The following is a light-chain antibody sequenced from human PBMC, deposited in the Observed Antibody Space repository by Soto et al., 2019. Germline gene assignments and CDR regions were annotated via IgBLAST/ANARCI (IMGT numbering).Light chain of an antibody. CDR2: KAS. CDR3: QQYYTNSQAS. V-gene: IGKV1-5*03. CDR1: QNIDNW. J-gene: IGKJ1*01. Sequence: DVQMTQSPSTLSASVGDRVTITCRASQNIDNWLAWYQQKLGKAPKLLIYKASSLETGVPSRFSGSGSGTEFSLTISNLEPDHFATYHCQQYYTNSQASFGQGTKVEIK.